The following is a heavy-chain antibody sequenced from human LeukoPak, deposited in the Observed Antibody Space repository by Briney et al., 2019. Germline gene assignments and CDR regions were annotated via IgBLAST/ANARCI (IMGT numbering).Heavy chain of an antibody. J-gene: IGHJ4*02. CDR1: VGSISSYY. Sequence: SETLSLTFTVSVGSISSYYWSWIRQPPGKGLEWIGYIYYSGSTNYNPSLKSRVTISVDPSKNQFSLKLSSVTAADTAVYYCARVDATSVLIDYWGQGTLVTVSS. CDR3: ARVDATSVLIDY. D-gene: IGHD2-15*01. CDR2: IYYSGST. V-gene: IGHV4-59*01.